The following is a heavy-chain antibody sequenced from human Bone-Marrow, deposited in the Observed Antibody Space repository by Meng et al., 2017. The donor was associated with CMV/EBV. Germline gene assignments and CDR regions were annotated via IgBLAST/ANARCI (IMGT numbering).Heavy chain of an antibody. D-gene: IGHD3-16*02. CDR2: IYYSGST. V-gene: IGHV4-59*01. CDR3: ARGRSLVSPFDY. J-gene: IGHJ4*02. Sequence: GSLRLSCTVSGGSISSYYWSWIRQPPGKGLEWIGYIYYSGSTNYNPSLKSRVTISVDTSKNQFSLKLSSVTAADTAVYYCARGRSLVSPFDYWGQGTLVTVYS. CDR1: GGSISSYY.